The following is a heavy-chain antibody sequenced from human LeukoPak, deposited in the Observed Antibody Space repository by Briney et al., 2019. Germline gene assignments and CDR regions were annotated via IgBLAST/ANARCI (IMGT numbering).Heavy chain of an antibody. J-gene: IGHJ4*02. CDR2: IYYSGST. V-gene: IGHV4-59*01. CDR1: GGSISSYY. Sequence: PSETLSLTCTVSGGSISSYYWSWIRQPPGKGLEWIGYIYYSGSTNYNPSLKSRVTISVDTSKNQFSLKLSPVTAADTAVYYCARFRLYYFDYWGQGTLVTVSS. CDR3: ARFRLYYFDY.